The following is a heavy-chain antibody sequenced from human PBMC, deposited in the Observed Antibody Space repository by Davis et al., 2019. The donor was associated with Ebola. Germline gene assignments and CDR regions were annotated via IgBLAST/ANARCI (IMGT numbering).Heavy chain of an antibody. CDR3: ARVLRLSSSWRQYYYGMDV. D-gene: IGHD6-13*01. CDR1: GFTFSSYS. V-gene: IGHV3-48*04. J-gene: IGHJ6*02. Sequence: GGSLRLSCAASGFTFSSYSMNWVRQAPGKGLEWVSYISSSSSTIYYADSVKGRFTISRDNAKNSLYLQMNSLRAEDTAVYYCARVLRLSSSWRQYYYGMDVWGQGTTVTVSS. CDR2: ISSSSSTI.